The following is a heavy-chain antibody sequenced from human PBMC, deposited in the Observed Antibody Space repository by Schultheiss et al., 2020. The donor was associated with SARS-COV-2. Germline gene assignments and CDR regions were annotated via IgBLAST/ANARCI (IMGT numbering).Heavy chain of an antibody. CDR3: ARPIVVVPAATAFDI. V-gene: IGHV4-34*01. CDR2: INHSGST. D-gene: IGHD2-2*01. Sequence: SETLSLTCTVSGGSISSYYWSWIRQPPGKGLEWIGEINHSGSTNYNPSLKSRVTISVDTSKNQFSLKLSSVTAADTAVYYCARPIVVVPAATAFDIWGQGTMVTVSS. CDR1: GGSISSYY. J-gene: IGHJ3*02.